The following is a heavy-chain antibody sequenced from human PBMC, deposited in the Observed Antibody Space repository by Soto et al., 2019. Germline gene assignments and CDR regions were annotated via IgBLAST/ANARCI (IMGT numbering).Heavy chain of an antibody. CDR2: VSVYNDDT. Sequence: ASVKVSCKASGYTFSSFGINWVRQAPGQGLEWVGWVSVYNDDTKYAQNFQGRVTLTTDTSTSTTYMEVGSLRSDDTAVYYCARTCRSGGSCYHEYWGEGTLVTVSS. CDR3: ARTCRSGGSCYHEY. D-gene: IGHD2-15*01. V-gene: IGHV1-18*01. CDR1: GYTFSSFG. J-gene: IGHJ4*02.